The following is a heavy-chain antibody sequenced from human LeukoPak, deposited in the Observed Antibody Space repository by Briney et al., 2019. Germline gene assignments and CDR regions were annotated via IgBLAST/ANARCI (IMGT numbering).Heavy chain of an antibody. CDR1: GFTFSSYS. CDR3: ARESPSGWYEENFDY. Sequence: GGSLRLSCAASGFTFSSYSMNWVRQAPGKGLEWVSSISSSSSYIYYADSVKGRFTISRDNAKNSLYLQVNSLRAEDTAVYYCARESPSGWYEENFDYWGQGTLVTVSS. V-gene: IGHV3-21*01. CDR2: ISSSSSYI. D-gene: IGHD6-19*01. J-gene: IGHJ4*02.